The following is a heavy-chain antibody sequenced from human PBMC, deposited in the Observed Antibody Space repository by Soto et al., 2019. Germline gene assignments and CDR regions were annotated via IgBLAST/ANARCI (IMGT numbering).Heavy chain of an antibody. CDR3: ATMNGYFEY. CDR1: GFRFSSYS. V-gene: IGHV3-23*01. CDR2: ITATGVRT. J-gene: IGHJ4*02. D-gene: IGHD3-22*01. Sequence: PGGSLRLSCADSGFRFSSYSMSWVRQTPGKGLEWVAAITATGVRTYYADSVTSRFTISRDNSKKTHYLQMTSLRAEDTAMYYCATMNGYFEYWGQGTPVTVSS.